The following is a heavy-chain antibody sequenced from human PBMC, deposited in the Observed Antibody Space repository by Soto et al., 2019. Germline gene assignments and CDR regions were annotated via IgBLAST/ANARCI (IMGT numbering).Heavy chain of an antibody. D-gene: IGHD2-15*01. CDR3: ARVYCSGGSCYSVDY. CDR1: GYTFTSYY. CDR2: INPSGGST. V-gene: IGHV1-46*03. J-gene: IGHJ4*02. Sequence: ASVKVSCKASGYTFTSYYMHWVRQAPGQGLEWMGIINPSGGSTSYAQKFQGRVTMTRDTSTSTVYMELSSLRSEDTAVCYCARVYCSGGSCYSVDYWGQGTLVTVSS.